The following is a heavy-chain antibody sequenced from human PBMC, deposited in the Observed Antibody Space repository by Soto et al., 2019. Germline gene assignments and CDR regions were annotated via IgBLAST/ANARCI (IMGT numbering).Heavy chain of an antibody. J-gene: IGHJ4*02. Sequence: EVQLVESGGGLVQPGGSLKLSCAASGFTFSGSAMHWVRQASGKGLEWVGRIRSKANSYATAYAASVKGRFTISRDDSKNTAYLQMNSLKTEDTAVCYCTISGTTFDYWGQGTLVTVSS. D-gene: IGHD1-1*01. CDR2: IRSKANSYAT. CDR1: GFTFSGSA. CDR3: TISGTTFDY. V-gene: IGHV3-73*01.